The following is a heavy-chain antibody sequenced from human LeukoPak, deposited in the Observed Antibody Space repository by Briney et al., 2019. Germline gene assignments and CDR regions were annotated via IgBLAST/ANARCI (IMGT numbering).Heavy chain of an antibody. CDR2: INPSGGST. CDR1: GGTFSSYA. J-gene: IGHJ4*02. CDR3: ASISGSRRGGFDY. V-gene: IGHV1-46*03. Sequence: ASVKVSCKASGGTFSSYAISWVRQAPGQGLEWMGTINPSGGSTSYAQKFQGRVTMTRGTSTSTVYMELSSLRSEDTAVYYCASISGSRRGGFDYWGQGTLVTVSS. D-gene: IGHD1-26*01.